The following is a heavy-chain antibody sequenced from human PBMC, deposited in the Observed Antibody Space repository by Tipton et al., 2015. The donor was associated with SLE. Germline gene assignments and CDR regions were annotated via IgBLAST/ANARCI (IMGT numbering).Heavy chain of an antibody. CDR3: TRSVGVSFFDL. CDR1: GASISSGSYY. CDR2: IYGSGTT. Sequence: TLSLTCTVSGASISSGSYYWSWIRQHPGKGLEWIGYIYGSGTTYSNPSLKSRVTMSVDTSKNQFSLKLSPVTAADTAVYYCTRSVGVSFFDLWGRGTLITVSS. D-gene: IGHD2-21*01. J-gene: IGHJ2*01. V-gene: IGHV4-31*03.